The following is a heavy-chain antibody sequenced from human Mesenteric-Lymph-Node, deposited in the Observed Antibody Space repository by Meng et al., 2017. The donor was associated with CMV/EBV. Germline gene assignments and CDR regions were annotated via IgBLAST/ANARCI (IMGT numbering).Heavy chain of an antibody. D-gene: IGHD2-2*01. CDR2: IKQDGSEE. V-gene: IGHV3-7*01. J-gene: IGHJ3*01. Sequence: GESLKISCAASGFTFSSYVMSWVRLAPGKGLEWVANIKQDGSEEYYVDSVKGRFTISRDNAKNSLSLQMNSLRAEDSAVYYCARNYPWDCSSTTCPGAYDVWGQGTMVTVSS. CDR1: GFTFSSYV. CDR3: ARNYPWDCSSTTCPGAYDV.